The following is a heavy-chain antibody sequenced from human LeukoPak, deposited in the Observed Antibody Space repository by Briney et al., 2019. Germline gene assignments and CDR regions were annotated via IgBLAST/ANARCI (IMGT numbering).Heavy chain of an antibody. CDR3: ARDYSDRKPYYSYYYMDV. J-gene: IGHJ6*03. D-gene: IGHD3-16*02. V-gene: IGHV4-4*07. CDR1: GGSISSFY. Sequence: SETLSLTCTVSGGSISSFYCSWIRRPAGKGLEWIGRIYTSGSTKYNPSLKSRVTMSVDTSKNQFSLKLSSVTAADTAVYYCARDYSDRKPYYSYYYMDVWGKGTTVTVSS. CDR2: IYTSGST.